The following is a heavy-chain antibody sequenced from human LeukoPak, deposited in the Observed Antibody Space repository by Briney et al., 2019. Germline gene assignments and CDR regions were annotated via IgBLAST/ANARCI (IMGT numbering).Heavy chain of an antibody. CDR2: IYYSGST. Sequence: SETLSLTCTVSGGSISSYYWSWIRQPPGKGLEWIGYIYYSGSTNYNPSLKSRVTMSVDTSRNQFSLRLSSVTAADTAVYYCARVGSYTFNYWGQGTLVTVSS. CDR3: ARVGSYTFNY. V-gene: IGHV4-59*01. J-gene: IGHJ4*02. CDR1: GGSISSYY.